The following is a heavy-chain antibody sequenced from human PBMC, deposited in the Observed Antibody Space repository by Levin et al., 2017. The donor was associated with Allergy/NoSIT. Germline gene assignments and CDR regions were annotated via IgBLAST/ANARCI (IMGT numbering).Heavy chain of an antibody. J-gene: IGHJ5*02. CDR1: GGSFRNYF. CDR2: INYSGST. D-gene: IGHD6-6*01. CDR3: ARAPELVRHWFVP. V-gene: IGHV4-34*01. Sequence: SETLSPTCAVYGGSFRNYFWSWIRQPPGKGLEWIGEINYSGSTNYNPSLRSRVTMTLDKSKNQFSLKLSSVTAADTAVYYCARAPELVRHWFVPWGQGTQVTVSS.